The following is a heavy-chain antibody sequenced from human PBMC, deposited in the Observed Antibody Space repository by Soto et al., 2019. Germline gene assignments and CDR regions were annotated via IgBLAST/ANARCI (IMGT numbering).Heavy chain of an antibody. D-gene: IGHD2-8*02. CDR2: IWYHGIDK. J-gene: IGHJ4*02. CDR1: GFTFSRQA. V-gene: IGHV3-33*01. CDR3: ATGFLGLCTGGNCPLDY. Sequence: GGSLRLSCAASGFTFSRQAMHWARQAPGRGLEWVAVIWYHGIDKYYADSVKGRFTISRDNSKNTVYLQMNSLRGEDTAVYYCATGFLGLCTGGNCPLDYWGQGTLVTVSS.